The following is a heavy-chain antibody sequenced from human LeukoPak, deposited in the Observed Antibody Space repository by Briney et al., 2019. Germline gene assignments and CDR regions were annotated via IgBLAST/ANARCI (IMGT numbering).Heavy chain of an antibody. CDR2: VYYSGST. Sequence: SETLSLTCTVSGGSISSYYWSWIRQPPGKGLEWIGYVYYSGSTNYNPSLKSRVTILVDTSKNQFSLKLSSVTAADTAVYYCTGVAQTPYGMDVWGQGTTVTVSS. V-gene: IGHV4-59*01. CDR1: GGSISSYY. J-gene: IGHJ6*02. CDR3: TGVAQTPYGMDV.